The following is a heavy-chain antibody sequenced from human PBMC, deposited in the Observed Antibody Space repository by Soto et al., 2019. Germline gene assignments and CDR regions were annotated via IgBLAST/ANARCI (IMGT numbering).Heavy chain of an antibody. V-gene: IGHV1-46*01. CDR1: GYTFTSFY. Sequence: QVQLVQSGAEVKNPGASVKVSCKASGYTFTSFYIHWVRQAPGQGLGWMSIINPNGGSTNYAQNLQGRVTLTRDTSTNTGYMELSSLRSEDTAVYYCARGLTSGDYWGQGTLVTVSS. CDR2: INPNGGST. J-gene: IGHJ4*02. CDR3: ARGLTSGDY.